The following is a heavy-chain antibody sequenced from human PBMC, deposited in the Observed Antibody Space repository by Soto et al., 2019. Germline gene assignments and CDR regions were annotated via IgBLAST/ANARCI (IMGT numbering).Heavy chain of an antibody. J-gene: IGHJ6*02. CDR3: ARVGCSGGSCFWYYYYYYGMDV. D-gene: IGHD2-15*01. CDR1: GFTFSSYG. Sequence: QVQLVESGGGVVQPGRSLRLSCAASGFTFSSYGMHWVRQAPGKGLEWVAVIWYDGRNKYYADSVKGRFTISRDNSKNTLYLQMNSLRAEDTAVYYCARVGCSGGSCFWYYYYYYGMDVWGQGTTVTVSS. V-gene: IGHV3-33*01. CDR2: IWYDGRNK.